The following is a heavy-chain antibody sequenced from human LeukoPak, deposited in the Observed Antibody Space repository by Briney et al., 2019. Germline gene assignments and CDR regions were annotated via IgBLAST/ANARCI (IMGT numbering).Heavy chain of an antibody. J-gene: IGHJ4*02. D-gene: IGHD2-21*02. Sequence: GGSLRLSCAASGFTFSSYWMSWVRQAPGKGLEWVANIKQDGSEKYYVDSVKGRFTISRDNAENSLYLQMNTLRAEDTAVYYCATFCGGDCSLPNDYWGQGTLVTVSS. CDR3: ATFCGGDCSLPNDY. V-gene: IGHV3-7*01. CDR2: IKQDGSEK. CDR1: GFTFSSYW.